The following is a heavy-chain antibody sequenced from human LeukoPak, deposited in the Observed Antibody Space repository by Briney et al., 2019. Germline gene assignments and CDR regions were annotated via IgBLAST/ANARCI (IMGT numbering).Heavy chain of an antibody. CDR1: GSSISGYY. CDR3: ASEMGSIAAVANAFDI. V-gene: IGHV4-4*07. D-gene: IGHD6-13*01. J-gene: IGHJ3*02. Sequence: KTSETLSLTCTVSGSSISGYYWNWIRQPAGKGLEWIGRLHPSGATNYNPSLKSRVTMSLDTSKNQFSLKLSSVTAADTAVYYCASEMGSIAAVANAFDIWGQGTMVTVSS. CDR2: LHPSGAT.